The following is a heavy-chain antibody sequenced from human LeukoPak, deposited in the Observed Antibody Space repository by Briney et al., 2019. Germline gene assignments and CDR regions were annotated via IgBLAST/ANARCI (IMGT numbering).Heavy chain of an antibody. CDR1: GFTFSSDA. J-gene: IGHJ4*02. CDR3: AKLGWQQLGFDY. CDR2: ISGSGGST. D-gene: IGHD6-13*01. Sequence: GGSLRLSCAASGFTFSSDAMSWVRQAPGKGLEWVSAISGSGGSTYYADSVKGRFTISRDNSKNTLYLQMNSLRAEDTAVYYCAKLGWQQLGFDYWGQGTLVTVSS. V-gene: IGHV3-23*01.